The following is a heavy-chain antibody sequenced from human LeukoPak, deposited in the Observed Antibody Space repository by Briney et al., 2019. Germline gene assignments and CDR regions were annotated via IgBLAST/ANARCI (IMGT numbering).Heavy chain of an antibody. Sequence: PSETLSLTCTVSGGSVSSGSYYWSWIRQHPGKGLEWIGYIYYSGSTYYNPSLKSRVTISVDTSKNQFSLKLSPVTAADTAVYYCARGHYDSSGYYPLGHWGQGTLVTVSS. CDR2: IYYSGST. CDR3: ARGHYDSSGYYPLGH. D-gene: IGHD3-22*01. J-gene: IGHJ4*02. CDR1: GGSVSSGSYY. V-gene: IGHV4-31*03.